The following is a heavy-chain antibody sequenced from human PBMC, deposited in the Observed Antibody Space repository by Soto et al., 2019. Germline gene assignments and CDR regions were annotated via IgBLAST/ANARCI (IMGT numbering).Heavy chain of an antibody. Sequence: ASVKVSCKASGYTFTSYYMHWVRQAPGQGLEWMGIINPSGGSTSYAQKFQGRVTMTRDTSTSTVYMELSSLRSEDTAVYYCARSISGYSYGLPKYNWFDPWGQGTLVTVSS. D-gene: IGHD5-18*01. J-gene: IGHJ5*02. CDR2: INPSGGST. CDR3: ARSISGYSYGLPKYNWFDP. CDR1: GYTFTSYY. V-gene: IGHV1-46*01.